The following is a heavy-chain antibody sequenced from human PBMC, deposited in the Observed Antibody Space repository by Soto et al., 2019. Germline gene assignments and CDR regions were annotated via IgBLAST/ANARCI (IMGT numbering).Heavy chain of an antibody. CDR3: AKGGIYDYIWGSYRYPVDY. V-gene: IGHV3-30*18. J-gene: IGHJ4*02. D-gene: IGHD3-16*02. CDR1: GFTFSSYG. CDR2: ISYDGSNK. Sequence: QVQLVESGGGVVQPGRSLSLSCAASGFTFSSYGMHWVRQAPGKGLEWVAVISYDGSNKYYADSVKGRFTISRDNSKNTLYLEMNCLRAEDTAVYYCAKGGIYDYIWGSYRYPVDYWGQGTLVTVSS.